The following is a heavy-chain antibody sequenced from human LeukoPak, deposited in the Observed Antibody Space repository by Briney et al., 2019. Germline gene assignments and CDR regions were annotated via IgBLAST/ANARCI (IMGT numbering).Heavy chain of an antibody. D-gene: IGHD5-24*01. CDR3: ASRDGYNYYANFDY. Sequence: SETLSLTCTVSVGSISSSSYYWGWVRQPPGKGLEWIGSIYYSGSTYYNPSLKTRVTISVDTSKNQFSLKLSSVTAADTAVYYCASRDGYNYYANFDYWGQGTLVTVSS. V-gene: IGHV4-39*07. CDR1: VGSISSSSYY. J-gene: IGHJ4*02. CDR2: IYYSGST.